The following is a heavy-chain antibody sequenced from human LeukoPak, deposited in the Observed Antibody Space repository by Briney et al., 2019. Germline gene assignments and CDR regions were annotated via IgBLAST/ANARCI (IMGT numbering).Heavy chain of an antibody. CDR3: ARGDIEGYGSGSYYNGLYYYYYMDV. J-gene: IGHJ6*03. Sequence: ASVKVSCKASGNTFTGYYMHWVRQAPGQGLEWMGWINPNSGGTNYAQKFQGRVTMTRDTSISTAYMELSRLRSDDTAVYYCARGDIEGYGSGSYYNGLYYYYYMDVWGKGTTVTISS. CDR2: INPNSGGT. V-gene: IGHV1-2*02. D-gene: IGHD3-10*01. CDR1: GNTFTGYY.